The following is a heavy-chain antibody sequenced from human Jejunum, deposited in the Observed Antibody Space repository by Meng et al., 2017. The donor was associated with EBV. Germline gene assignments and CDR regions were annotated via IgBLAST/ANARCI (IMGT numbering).Heavy chain of an antibody. CDR3: AREARISGYHPGIGP. CDR1: GGFFSGYY. V-gene: IGHV4-34*01. D-gene: IGHD3-22*01. CDR2: INHSGST. J-gene: IGHJ5*02. Sequence: QVQLQQWGAGLLKPSXXLSLTXXVYGGFFSGYYWSWIRQPPGKGLEWIGEINHSGSTYYNPSLKSRVTISVDTSKSQFSLKLNSVTAADTAVYYCAREARISGYHPGIGPWGQGTLVTVSS.